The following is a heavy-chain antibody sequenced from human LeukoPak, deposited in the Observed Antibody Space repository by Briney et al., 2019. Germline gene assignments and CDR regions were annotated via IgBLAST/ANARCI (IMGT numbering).Heavy chain of an antibody. D-gene: IGHD5-18*01. CDR1: GFTFSSYS. CDR2: ISSSSSYI. J-gene: IGHJ6*03. Sequence: GGSLRLSCAASGFTFSSYSMNWVRQAPGKGLEWVSSISSSSSYIYYADSVKGRFTISRDNAKNSLYLQMNSLRAEDTTVYYCARGATAMAYLGDIIYYYYMDVWGKGTTVTISS. V-gene: IGHV3-21*01. CDR3: ARGATAMAYLGDIIYYYYMDV.